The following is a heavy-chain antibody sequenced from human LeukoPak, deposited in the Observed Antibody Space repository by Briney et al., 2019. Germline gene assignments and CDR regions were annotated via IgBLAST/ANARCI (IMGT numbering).Heavy chain of an antibody. Sequence: PGGSLRLSCAASGFTFSIYAMSWVRQAPGKGLEWVSAISGRGGTAYYADSVKGRFTISRDNSKNTLYLQMNSLRAEDTAVYYCAKKGYYDGSGYYMYSFDHWGQGTLVTVSS. J-gene: IGHJ4*02. V-gene: IGHV3-23*01. D-gene: IGHD3-22*01. CDR1: GFTFSIYA. CDR2: ISGRGGTA. CDR3: AKKGYYDGSGYYMYSFDH.